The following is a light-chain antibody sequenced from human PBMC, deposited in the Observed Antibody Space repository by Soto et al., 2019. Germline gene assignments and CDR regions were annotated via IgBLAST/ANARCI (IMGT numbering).Light chain of an antibody. CDR1: QSISSW. CDR3: QQYKSYSQT. Sequence: DIHLTQSPSTLSASVGDRVTITCRASQSISSWLAWYQQKPGKAPKLLIYKASTLESGVPSRFSGSGSGTEFTLTISSLQPDDFATYYCQQYKSYSQTFGQGTKVEIK. CDR2: KAS. V-gene: IGKV1-5*03. J-gene: IGKJ1*01.